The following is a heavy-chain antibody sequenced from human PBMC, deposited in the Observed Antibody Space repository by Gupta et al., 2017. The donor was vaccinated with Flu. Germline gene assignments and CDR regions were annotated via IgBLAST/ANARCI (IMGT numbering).Heavy chain of an antibody. D-gene: IGHD5-18*01. V-gene: IGHV3-13*01. CDR3: VRGLGAFYTAWGYFDH. Sequence: TTGRGLEWVSAIGTAGDTFYTDSVKGRFTISRENAKDSLYLQMHSLRDGDTAVYYCVRGLGAFYTAWGYFDHWGQGTLVTVSS. CDR2: IGTAGDT. J-gene: IGHJ4*02.